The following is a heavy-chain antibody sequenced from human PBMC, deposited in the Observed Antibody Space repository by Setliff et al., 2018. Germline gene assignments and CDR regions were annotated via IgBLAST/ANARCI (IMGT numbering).Heavy chain of an antibody. CDR1: GGSINNYY. CDR2: VYSNVGT. V-gene: IGHV4-4*07. J-gene: IGHJ4*02. Sequence: SETLSLTCTVSGGSINNYYWSWIRQPAGKGLEWIGRVYSNVGTNFNPSLKSRVTMSVDASKNQISLKLMSVTAADTAVYYCARASVVHAIAVGYWGQGTLVTISS. CDR3: ARASVVHAIAVGY. D-gene: IGHD2-15*01.